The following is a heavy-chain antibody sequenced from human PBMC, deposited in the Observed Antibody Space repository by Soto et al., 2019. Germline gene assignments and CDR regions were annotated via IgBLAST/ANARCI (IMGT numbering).Heavy chain of an antibody. D-gene: IGHD3-16*01. Sequence: EVQLVESGGGLVQPGGSLRLSCAASGFTFSNYEMNWVRQAPGKGLEWVSYIPASGGTIHYADSVKGHFTISRENARKSLYLQMNSLRVEDTAGYFCGGGHSALYYYYGWDFWGQGTTVTVSS. J-gene: IGHJ6*02. CDR2: IPASGGTI. V-gene: IGHV3-48*03. CDR3: GGGHSALYYYYGWDF. CDR1: GFTFSNYE.